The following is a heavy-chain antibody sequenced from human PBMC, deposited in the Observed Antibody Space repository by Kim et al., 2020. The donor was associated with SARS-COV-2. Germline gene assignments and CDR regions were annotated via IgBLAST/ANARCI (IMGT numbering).Heavy chain of an antibody. CDR2: ITSTYIV. CDR3: ARGRYDGRFYFMDV. J-gene: IGHJ6*03. V-gene: IGHV3-48*02. Sequence: GGSLRLSCVASGFTFSDYNINWVRQAPGRGLEWVSYITSTYIVSYADSVKGRFTISRDNDKNSLYLQMNSLRDADTAVYFCARGRYDGRFYFMDVWGKGT. CDR1: GFTFSDYN. D-gene: IGHD3-16*01.